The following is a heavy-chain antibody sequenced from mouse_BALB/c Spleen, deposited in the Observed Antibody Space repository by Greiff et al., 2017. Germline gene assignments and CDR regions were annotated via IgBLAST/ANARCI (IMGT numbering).Heavy chain of an antibody. V-gene: IGHV3-2*02. CDR2: ISYSGST. D-gene: IGHD2-1*01. CDR1: GYSITSDYA. Sequence: DVKLQESGPGLVKPSQSLSLTCTVTGYSITSDYAWNWIRQFPGNKLEWMGYISYSGSTSYNPSLKSRISITRDTSKNQFFLQLNSVTTEDTATYYCARNGNYQYYYAMDYWGQGTSVTVSS. J-gene: IGHJ4*01. CDR3: ARNGNYQYYYAMDY.